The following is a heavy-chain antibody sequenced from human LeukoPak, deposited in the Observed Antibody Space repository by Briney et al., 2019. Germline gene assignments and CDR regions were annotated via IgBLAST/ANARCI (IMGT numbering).Heavy chain of an antibody. Sequence: SETLSLTCTVSGGSISSYYWSWIRQPPGKGLEWIGYIYYSGSTNYNPSLKSRVTISVDTSKNQFSLKLSSVTAADTALYYCARGHGYNFGYYYYGMDVWGQGTTVTVSS. CDR2: IYYSGST. CDR1: GGSISSYY. D-gene: IGHD5-24*01. CDR3: ARGHGYNFGYYYYGMDV. J-gene: IGHJ6*02. V-gene: IGHV4-59*01.